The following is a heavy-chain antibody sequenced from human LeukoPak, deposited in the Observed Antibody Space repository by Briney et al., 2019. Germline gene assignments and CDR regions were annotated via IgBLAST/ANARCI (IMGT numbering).Heavy chain of an antibody. CDR3: ARVLPTHLFDY. J-gene: IGHJ4*02. D-gene: IGHD2-15*01. Sequence: ASVKVSCKASGYTFTSYAMHWVRQAPGQRLEWMGWINAGNGNTKYSQKFQGRVTITRDTSASTAYMKLSSLRSEDTAVYYCARVLPTHLFDYWGQGTLVTVSS. CDR1: GYTFTSYA. V-gene: IGHV1-3*01. CDR2: INAGNGNT.